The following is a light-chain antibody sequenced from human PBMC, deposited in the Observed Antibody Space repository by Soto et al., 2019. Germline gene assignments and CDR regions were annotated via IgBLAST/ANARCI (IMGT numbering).Light chain of an antibody. J-gene: IGLJ1*01. V-gene: IGLV1-44*01. CDR1: SSNIGSNT. Sequence: QSVLTQPPSASGTPGQRVTISCSGSSSNIGSNTVNWYQQLPGTAPKVLIYSNNPRPSGVPDRFSGSKSDTSASLAISGLQSEDDADYYCAAWDYSLNAYVFGIGTKLTVL. CDR2: SNN. CDR3: AAWDYSLNAYV.